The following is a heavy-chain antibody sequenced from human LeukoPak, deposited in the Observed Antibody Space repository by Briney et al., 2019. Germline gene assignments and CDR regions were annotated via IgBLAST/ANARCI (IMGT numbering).Heavy chain of an antibody. CDR1: GFTFDDYA. Sequence: GGSLRLSCAASGFTFDDYAMHWVRQAPGKGLEGVSGSSWISGSIGYADSVKGRFTISRDNAKNSLYLQMNSLRAEDTALYYCAKAFTFGGVIAPFDYWGQGTLVTVSS. D-gene: IGHD3-16*02. J-gene: IGHJ4*02. CDR3: AKAFTFGGVIAPFDY. CDR2: SSWISGSI. V-gene: IGHV3-9*01.